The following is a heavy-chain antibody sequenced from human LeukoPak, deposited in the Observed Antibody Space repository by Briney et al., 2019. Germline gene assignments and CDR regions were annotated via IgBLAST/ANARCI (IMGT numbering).Heavy chain of an antibody. V-gene: IGHV1-2*06. J-gene: IGHJ4*02. D-gene: IGHD3-22*01. CDR2: INPNSGGT. CDR1: GYTLTDYY. Sequence: GASVKVSCKASGYTLTDYYMHWVRQAPGQRLGWMGRINPNSGGTNYAQKFQGRVTMTRDTSISTVYMELSRLRSDDTAVYYCARVGYYESSGYYEYWGQGTLVTVSS. CDR3: ARVGYYESSGYYEY.